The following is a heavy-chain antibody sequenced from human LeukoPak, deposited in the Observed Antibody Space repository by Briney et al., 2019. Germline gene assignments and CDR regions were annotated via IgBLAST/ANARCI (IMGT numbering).Heavy chain of an antibody. D-gene: IGHD3-10*01. V-gene: IGHV4-30-2*01. CDR1: GGSISSGGYS. Sequence: SETLSLTCAVSGGSISSGGYSWSWIRQPPGKGLEWIGYIYHSGSTYYNPSLKSRVTISVDRSKNQFSLKLSSVTAADTAVYYCARVWFGELSGWFDPWGQGTPVTVSS. CDR2: IYHSGST. CDR3: ARVWFGELSGWFDP. J-gene: IGHJ5*02.